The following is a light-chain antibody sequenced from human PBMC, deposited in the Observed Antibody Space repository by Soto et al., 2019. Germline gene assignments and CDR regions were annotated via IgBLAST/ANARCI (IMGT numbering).Light chain of an antibody. V-gene: IGLV2-14*03. Sequence: QSALTQPASVSGSPGQSITISCTGTSGDVGGYNYVSWYQQHPGKAPKLMIYDVSLRPSGVSNRFSGSKSGNTASLTISGLQAEDEAEYYCSSYAGSSPLVFGGGTKVTVL. J-gene: IGLJ2*01. CDR1: SGDVGGYNY. CDR3: SSYAGSSPLV. CDR2: DVS.